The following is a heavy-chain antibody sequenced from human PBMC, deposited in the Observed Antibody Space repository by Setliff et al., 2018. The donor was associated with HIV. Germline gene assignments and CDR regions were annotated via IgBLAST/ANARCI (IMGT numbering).Heavy chain of an antibody. CDR1: GRSLSGYY. D-gene: IGHD3-10*01. CDR2: IHYGGFF. CDR3: ARPALGIGGGSRFDN. Sequence: SETLSLTCAVYGRSLSGYYWSWIRQPPGKGLEWIGNIHYGGFFWYSPSLKSRVTISVDTSKNQFSLKLSSVTAADTAVYYCARPALGIGGGSRFDNWGQGTRVTVSS. V-gene: IGHV4-34*01. J-gene: IGHJ4*02.